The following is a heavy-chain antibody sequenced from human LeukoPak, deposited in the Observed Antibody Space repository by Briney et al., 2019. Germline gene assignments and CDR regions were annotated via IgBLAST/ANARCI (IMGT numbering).Heavy chain of an antibody. CDR1: GYTFIDYY. Sequence: ASVKVSCKASGYTFIDYYMHWVRQAPGQGPEWMGWINPKSGDTNYAQKFQGRVTMTRDMSISTAYMEVSRLTPDDTALYYCARDGGLDLWGQGTMVVVSS. D-gene: IGHD3-3*01. V-gene: IGHV1-2*02. CDR3: ARDGGLDL. CDR2: INPKSGDT. J-gene: IGHJ3*01.